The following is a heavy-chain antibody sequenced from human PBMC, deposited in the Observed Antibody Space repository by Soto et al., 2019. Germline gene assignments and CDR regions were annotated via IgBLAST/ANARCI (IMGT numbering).Heavy chain of an antibody. V-gene: IGHV1-69*13. D-gene: IGHD3-22*01. CDR3: ARGLSYYDSSGYSDAFDI. J-gene: IGHJ3*02. Sequence: ASVKVSCKASGGTFSSYGVSWVRQAPGQGLEWMGRIIPVFGIEHYAQKSQGRVTVTADESTSTAYMELSGLTSEDTAVYYCARGLSYYDSSGYSDAFDIWGQGTLVTVSS. CDR1: GGTFSSYG. CDR2: IIPVFGIE.